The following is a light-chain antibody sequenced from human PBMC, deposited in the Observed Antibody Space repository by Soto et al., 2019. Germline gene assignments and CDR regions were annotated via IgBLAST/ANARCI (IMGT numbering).Light chain of an antibody. CDR2: GAS. CDR1: QTVINNK. J-gene: IGKJ1*01. CDR3: QQYANSPCT. V-gene: IGKV3-20*01. Sequence: EIVLTQSPGTLSLSPGEGATLSCRASQTVINNKFAWYQHKPGQTPRLLIYGASSRATGIPDWFSASGSGTDFTLSIRRLEPEDFAVYYWQQYANSPCTFGQGSKVEIK.